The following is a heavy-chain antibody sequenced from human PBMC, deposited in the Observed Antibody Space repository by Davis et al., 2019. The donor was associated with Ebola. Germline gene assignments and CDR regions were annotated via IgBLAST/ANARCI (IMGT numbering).Heavy chain of an antibody. CDR2: VSASGDIT. J-gene: IGHJ4*02. CDR3: ARGGETRLEY. CDR1: GFNFSYYA. Sequence: GESLKISCAASGFNFSYYAMTWVRQAPGKGLDWVSYVSASGDITYYADSVKGRFTISRDNSKNTLSLQMNSLRAEDTAVYYCARGGETRLEYWGQGTLVTVSS. V-gene: IGHV3-23*01. D-gene: IGHD3-16*01.